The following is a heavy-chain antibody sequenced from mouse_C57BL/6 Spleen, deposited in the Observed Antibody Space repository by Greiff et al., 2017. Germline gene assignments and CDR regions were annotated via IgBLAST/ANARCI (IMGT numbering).Heavy chain of an antibody. J-gene: IGHJ3*01. Sequence: QVQLQQPGAELVRPGSSVKLSCKASGYTFTSYWMHWVKQRPIQGLEWIGNIDPSDSETHYNQKFKDKATLTVDKSSSTAYMQLSSLTSEDSAVYYCARSADYPWFAYWGQGTLVTVSA. CDR2: IDPSDSET. CDR3: ARSADYPWFAY. CDR1: GYTFTSYW. D-gene: IGHD2-4*01. V-gene: IGHV1-52*01.